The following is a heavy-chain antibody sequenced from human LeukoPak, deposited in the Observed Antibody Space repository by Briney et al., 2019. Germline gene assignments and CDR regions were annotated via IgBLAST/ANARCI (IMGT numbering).Heavy chain of an antibody. D-gene: IGHD6-6*01. CDR3: ARRVGVIAAPNA. Sequence: SSETLSLTCTVSGGSISSYYWSWIRQPPGKGLEWIGYIYYSGSTNYNPSLKSRVTISVDTSKNQFSLNLSSVTAADTAVYYCARRVGVIAAPNAWGQGTLVTVSS. CDR2: IYYSGST. J-gene: IGHJ5*02. CDR1: GGSISSYY. V-gene: IGHV4-59*12.